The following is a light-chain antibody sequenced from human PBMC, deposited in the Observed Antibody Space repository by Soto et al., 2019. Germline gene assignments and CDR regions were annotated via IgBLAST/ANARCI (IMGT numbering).Light chain of an antibody. CDR1: QSVTSNY. J-gene: IGKJ5*01. V-gene: IGKV3-20*01. Sequence: EIVLTQSPGTLSLSPGERATLSCRASQSVTSNYLAWYQQKPGQAPRLLVYGASSRATGISDRFSGSGSGTDFTLTISRLEHEDLAVYYCQHYVSPPITFGQGTRLEIK. CDR3: QHYVSPPIT. CDR2: GAS.